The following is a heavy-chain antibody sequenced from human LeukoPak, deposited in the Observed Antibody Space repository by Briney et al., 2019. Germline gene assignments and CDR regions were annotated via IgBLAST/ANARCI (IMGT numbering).Heavy chain of an antibody. Sequence: GRSLRLSCAASGFTFSSYGMHWVRQAPGKGLEWVAVISYDGSNKYYADSVKGRFTISRDNSKNTLYLQMNSLRAEDTAVYYCAKGALEWLLGIDYWGQGTLVTVSS. CDR3: AKGALEWLLGIDY. D-gene: IGHD3-3*01. J-gene: IGHJ4*02. CDR2: ISYDGSNK. V-gene: IGHV3-30*18. CDR1: GFTFSSYG.